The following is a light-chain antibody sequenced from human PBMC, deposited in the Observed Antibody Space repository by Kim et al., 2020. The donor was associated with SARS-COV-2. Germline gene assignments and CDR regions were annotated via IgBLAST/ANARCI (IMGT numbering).Light chain of an antibody. CDR2: SNN. CDR1: SSNIGSNT. CDR3: AAWDDSLKGV. V-gene: IGLV1-44*01. Sequence: PGQRVTISCSGSSSNIGSNTVNWYQHVPGTAPKLLIYSNNQRPSGVPDRFSGSKSGTSASLAISGLQSEDEADYYCAAWDDSLKGVFGGGTQLTVL. J-gene: IGLJ3*02.